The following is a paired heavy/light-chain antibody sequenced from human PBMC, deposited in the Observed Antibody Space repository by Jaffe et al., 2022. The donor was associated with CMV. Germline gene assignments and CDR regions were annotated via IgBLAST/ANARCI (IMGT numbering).Heavy chain of an antibody. V-gene: IGHV3-74*01. CDR1: GFTFSTYW. CDR2: INGDGSST. CDR3: GRGVGVAPRSAMDV. J-gene: IGHJ6*02. Sequence: EVQLVESGGSLVQPGGSLRLSCAASGFTFSTYWMHWVRQAPGKGLVWVSRINGDGSSTTYADSVKGRFTISRDNAKNTLYLQMNSLIAEDTAVYYCGRGVGVAPRSAMDVWGQGTTVTVSS. D-gene: IGHD2-2*01.
Light chain of an antibody. Sequence: QSALTQPPSASGSPGQSVTISCTGTSSDIGGYNYVSWYQQHPGKAPKLMIYEVTKRPSGVPDRFSGSKSGNTASLTVSGLQAEDEADYFCSSFAGNNNLGVFGGGTKLTVL. CDR2: EVT. CDR1: SSDIGGYNY. V-gene: IGLV2-8*01. CDR3: SSFAGNNNLGV. J-gene: IGLJ2*01.